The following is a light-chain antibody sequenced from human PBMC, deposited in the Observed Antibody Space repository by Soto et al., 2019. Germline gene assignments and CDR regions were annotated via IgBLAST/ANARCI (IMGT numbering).Light chain of an antibody. CDR1: QSVSSN. V-gene: IGKV3-15*01. CDR2: GAS. Sequence: EIVMTQSPATLSVSPGERATLSCRASQSVSSNLAWYQQKPGQAPRLLIYGASTRATGIPARFSGSGSATEFTLTIRSLQSEDFAVYYCQQYNNWPLTFGGGTRWIS. CDR3: QQYNNWPLT. J-gene: IGKJ4*01.